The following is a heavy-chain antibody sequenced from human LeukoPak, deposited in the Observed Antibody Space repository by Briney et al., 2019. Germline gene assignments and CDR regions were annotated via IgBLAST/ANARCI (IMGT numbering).Heavy chain of an antibody. D-gene: IGHD4-17*01. J-gene: IGHJ4*02. Sequence: GGSLRLSCAASGFTVSSNYMSWVRQAPGKGLEWVSVICSGGSTYYADSVKGRFTISRDNSKNTLYLQMNSLRAEDTAVYYCARWPPYGDYTFDYWGQGTLVTVSS. CDR3: ARWPPYGDYTFDY. V-gene: IGHV3-66*01. CDR2: ICSGGST. CDR1: GFTVSSNY.